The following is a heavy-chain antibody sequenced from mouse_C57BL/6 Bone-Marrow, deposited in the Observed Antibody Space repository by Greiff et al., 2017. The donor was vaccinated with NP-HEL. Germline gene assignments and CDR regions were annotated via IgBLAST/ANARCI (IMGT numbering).Heavy chain of an antibody. Sequence: QVQLQQSGAELARPGASVKLSCKASGYTFTSYGISWVKQRTGQGLEWIGEIYPRSGNTYYNEKFKGKATLTADKSSRPAYMELRSLTSEDSAVYFCAREGIYYYGSSWFAYWGQGTLVTVSA. CDR2: IYPRSGNT. V-gene: IGHV1-81*01. CDR3: AREGIYYYGSSWFAY. CDR1: GYTFTSYG. J-gene: IGHJ3*01. D-gene: IGHD1-1*01.